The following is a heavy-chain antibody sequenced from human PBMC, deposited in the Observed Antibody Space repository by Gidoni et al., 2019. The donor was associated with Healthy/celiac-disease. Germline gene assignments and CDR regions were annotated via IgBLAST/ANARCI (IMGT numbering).Heavy chain of an antibody. CDR3: ARGASITGTLFDY. D-gene: IGHD1-20*01. CDR1: GGPISSYY. J-gene: IGHJ4*02. CDR2: IYYSGRT. V-gene: IGHV4-59*01. Sequence: QVQLQESGPGLGKPSETLSLTCTVSGGPISSYYWSWFRQPPGKGLELIGYIYYSGRTNYNHSLKSRVTITVDTSKNQFSLKLSSVTAADTAVYYCARGASITGTLFDYWGQGTLVTVSS.